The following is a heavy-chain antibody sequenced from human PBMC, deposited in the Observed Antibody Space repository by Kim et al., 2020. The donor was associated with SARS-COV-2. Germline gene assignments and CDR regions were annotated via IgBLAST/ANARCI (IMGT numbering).Heavy chain of an antibody. J-gene: IGHJ2*01. Sequence: SLSLSCAASVFPFSSYGMHWVRQAPGKGLEWVAVISYDGSNKYYADSVKGRFTISRDNSKNTRYMQMNSLRSEDTSVYYCARDKCGYACNWCVDLW. V-gene: IGHV3-33*05. CDR3: ARDKCGYACNWCVDL. D-gene: IGHD5-12*01. CDR2: ISYDGSNK. CDR1: VFPFSSYG.